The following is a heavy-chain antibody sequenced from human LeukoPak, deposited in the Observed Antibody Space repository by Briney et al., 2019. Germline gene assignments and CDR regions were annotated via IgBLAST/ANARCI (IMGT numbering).Heavy chain of an antibody. Sequence: SETLSLTCTVSGGSISSGDYYWSWIRQPPGKGLEWIGYIYYSGSTYYNPSLKSRVTISVATSTNQLSLKLSPVTAADTAVYYCARYPYCSSPSCYYFDYWGQGTLVTVSS. D-gene: IGHD2-2*01. CDR1: GGSISSGDYY. CDR2: IYYSGST. V-gene: IGHV4-30-4*08. CDR3: ARYPYCSSPSCYYFDY. J-gene: IGHJ4*02.